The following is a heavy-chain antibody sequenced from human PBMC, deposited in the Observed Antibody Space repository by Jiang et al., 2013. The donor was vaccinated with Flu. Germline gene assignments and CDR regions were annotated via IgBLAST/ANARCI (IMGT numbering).Heavy chain of an antibody. CDR1: GGTFGSYA. V-gene: IGHV1-69*01. CDR3: ATLFVSKDV. D-gene: IGHD2/OR15-2a*01. Sequence: GAEVKKPGSSVKVSCKAFGGTFGSYAISWVRQAPGHGLEWMGGIVPIFGSPNYAQNFRGRVTITADESTSTVYMELSSLRSEDTAVYYCATLFVSKDVWGQGTTVTVSS. CDR2: IVPIFGSP. J-gene: IGHJ6*02.